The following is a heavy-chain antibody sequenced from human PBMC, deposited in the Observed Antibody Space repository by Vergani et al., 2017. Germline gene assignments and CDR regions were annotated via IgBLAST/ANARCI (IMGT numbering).Heavy chain of an antibody. CDR3: AKYKAWRQPPYYMDV. CDR1: GFTFDDYA. J-gene: IGHJ6*03. Sequence: EVQLVEYGGGLVQTGRSLRLSCAASGFTFDDYAMHWVRQAPGKGLEWVSGIRWNSGSIGYADSVKGRFTISRDNAKNSLYLQMNSLRAEDTALYYCAKYKAWRQPPYYMDVWGQGTTVTVSS. CDR2: IRWNSGSI. V-gene: IGHV3-9*01. D-gene: IGHD6-13*01.